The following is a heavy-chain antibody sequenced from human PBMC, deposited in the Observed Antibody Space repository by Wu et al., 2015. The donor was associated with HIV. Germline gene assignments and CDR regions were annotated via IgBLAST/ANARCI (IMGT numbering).Heavy chain of an antibody. J-gene: IGHJ3*02. D-gene: IGHD3-10*01. CDR2: IIPISGTT. CDR3: TSIYITMVRGDAFDI. V-gene: IGHV1-69*05. CDR1: GGTLNKYA. Sequence: QVQLVQSGAEVKKPGSSVKVSCKASGGTLNKYAINWVRQAPGQGLEWMGGIIPISGTTNYAQKFRGRVKVTTDASTNTAYMEMTSLTSEDTAMYYCTSIYITMVRGDAFDIWGQGTMVTVSS.